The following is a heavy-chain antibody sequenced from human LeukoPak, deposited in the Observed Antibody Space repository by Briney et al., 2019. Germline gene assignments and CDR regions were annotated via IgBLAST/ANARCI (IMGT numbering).Heavy chain of an antibody. V-gene: IGHV3-23*01. CDR2: ISGSGGTT. CDR3: AKGQWLPRDY. Sequence: PGGSLRLSCAASGFTFSSYAMSWVRQAPGKGLEWVSAISGSGGTTYYADSVKGRFFISRDNSKNTLYLQMNSLRAEDAAVYYCAKGQWLPRDYWGQGTLVTVSS. D-gene: IGHD6-19*01. CDR1: GFTFSSYA. J-gene: IGHJ4*02.